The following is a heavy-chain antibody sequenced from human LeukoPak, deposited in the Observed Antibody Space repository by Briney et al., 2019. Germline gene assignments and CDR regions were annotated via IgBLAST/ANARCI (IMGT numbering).Heavy chain of an antibody. D-gene: IGHD2-21*02. Sequence: ASVKVSCKASGGTFSSYTISWVRQAPGQGLEWMGRIIPILGIANYAQKFQGRVTITADKSTSTAYVELSSLRSEDTAVYYCASPGVGGDYAFDIWGQGTMVTVSS. CDR2: IIPILGIA. CDR3: ASPGVGGDYAFDI. V-gene: IGHV1-69*02. J-gene: IGHJ3*02. CDR1: GGTFSSYT.